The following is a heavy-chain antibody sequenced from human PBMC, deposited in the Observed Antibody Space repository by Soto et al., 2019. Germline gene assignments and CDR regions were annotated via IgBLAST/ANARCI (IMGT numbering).Heavy chain of an antibody. CDR3: ARHRRETGTYAQPLDY. CDR2: IYYTGNT. CDR1: DGSISSGSYY. J-gene: IGHJ4*02. Sequence: SETLSLTCTVSDGSISSGSYYWAWVRQPPGKGLEWIGAIYYTGNTYYNPSLKSRVTISVDTSKNHFSLRLSSVTAADTAVYFCARHRRETGTYAQPLDYWGQGTLVTVSS. V-gene: IGHV4-39*01. D-gene: IGHD1-1*01.